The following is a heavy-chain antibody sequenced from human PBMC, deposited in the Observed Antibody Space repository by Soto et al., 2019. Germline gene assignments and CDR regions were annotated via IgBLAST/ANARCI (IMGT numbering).Heavy chain of an antibody. Sequence: QVQLVESGGGVVQPGRSLRLSCAASGFTFSSYAMHWVRQAPGKGLEWVAVISYDGSNKYYADSVKGRFTISRDNSKNTLYLQMNGLRAEDTAVYYCARGRRYYGSGTAVGYWGQGTLVTVSS. V-gene: IGHV3-30-3*01. CDR3: ARGRRYYGSGTAVGY. J-gene: IGHJ4*02. CDR2: ISYDGSNK. CDR1: GFTFSSYA. D-gene: IGHD3-10*01.